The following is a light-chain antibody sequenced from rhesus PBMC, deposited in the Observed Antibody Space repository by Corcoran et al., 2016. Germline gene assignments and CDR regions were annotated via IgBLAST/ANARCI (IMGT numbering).Light chain of an antibody. CDR2: SAS. J-gene: IGKJ4*01. Sequence: DIQMTQSPSSLSASVGDTVTITCRTSQSFSSSLAWYQQKPGNAPKLLIYSASCLQSGVPSRFSGSKSGTVFTLTINSLQPEVIASYYCQQFYSYPLTFGGGTKVEIK. CDR3: QQFYSYPLT. CDR1: QSFSSS. V-gene: IGKV1-46*01.